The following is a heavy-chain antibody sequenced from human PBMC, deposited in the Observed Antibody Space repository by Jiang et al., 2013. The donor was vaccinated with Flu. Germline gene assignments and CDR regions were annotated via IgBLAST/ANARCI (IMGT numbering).Heavy chain of an antibody. J-gene: IGHJ4*02. CDR2: IYTSGNT. Sequence: SGSGLVKPSQTLSLTCTVSGDSISSANYYWNWIRQPAGKGLEWIGRIYTSGNTNYNPSLKSRVTISADTSKNQFSLRLSSVTAADTAVYYCARDRSFDYWGQGTLVTVSS. CDR1: GDSISSANYY. V-gene: IGHV4-61*02. CDR3: ARDRSFDY.